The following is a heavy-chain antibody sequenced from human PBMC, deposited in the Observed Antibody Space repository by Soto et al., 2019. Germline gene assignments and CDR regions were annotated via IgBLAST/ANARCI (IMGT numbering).Heavy chain of an antibody. J-gene: IGHJ5*02. V-gene: IGHV1-3*04. CDR1: GITSTTYA. CDR2: INTGNGNT. Sequence: QVQLVQSGAEVKKPGASVKVSCKASGITSTTYAIHWVRQAPGQGLEWMGWINTGNGNTRYSQRFLGRVSLTTDTSTSTASMDLSRLTSEDTAVYYCARAISGYVTWGQGTLITVSS. D-gene: IGHD5-12*01. CDR3: ARAISGYVT.